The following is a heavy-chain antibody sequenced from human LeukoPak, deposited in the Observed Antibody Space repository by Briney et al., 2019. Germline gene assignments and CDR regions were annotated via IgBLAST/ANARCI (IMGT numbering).Heavy chain of an antibody. CDR3: ARDPPPRGYSYGYGYEDY. D-gene: IGHD5-18*01. V-gene: IGHV1-69*04. Sequence: SVKVSCMAPGGTFSSYTISWVRQAPGQGLEWMGRIIPILGIANYAQKFQGRVTITAEKSTSTAYMELSSLRSEDTAVYYCARDPPPRGYSYGYGYEDYWGQGTLVTVSS. CDR1: GGTFSSYT. J-gene: IGHJ4*02. CDR2: IIPILGIA.